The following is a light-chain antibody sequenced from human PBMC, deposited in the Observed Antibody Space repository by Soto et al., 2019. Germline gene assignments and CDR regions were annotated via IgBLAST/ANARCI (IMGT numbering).Light chain of an antibody. CDR2: GAS. CDR1: LSGFSN. Sequence: EIVMTQSPATLSLSPGERATISCRASLSGFSNLAWYQQKPGRAPRVLIYGASTRATGIPVRFSGSGAGTEFSLTISSLQSEDFAVYYCQQYNNWPLTFGQGTRLEIK. J-gene: IGKJ5*01. V-gene: IGKV3-15*01. CDR3: QQYNNWPLT.